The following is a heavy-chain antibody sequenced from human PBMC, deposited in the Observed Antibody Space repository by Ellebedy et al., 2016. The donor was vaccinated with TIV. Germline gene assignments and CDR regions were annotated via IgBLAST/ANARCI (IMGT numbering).Heavy chain of an antibody. CDR2: ISWNSAGT. Sequence: GGSLRLSXAASGFAFGDYAMHWVRQPPGKGLEWVSGISWNSAGTSYADPAGDRLTIFRDNDKKSLYLQIDNRRPEDTALYFCAKDTASAVSRPKDAYDVWGQGAMVTVSS. CDR1: GFAFGDYA. V-gene: IGHV3-9*01. J-gene: IGHJ3*01. CDR3: AKDTASAVSRPKDAYDV.